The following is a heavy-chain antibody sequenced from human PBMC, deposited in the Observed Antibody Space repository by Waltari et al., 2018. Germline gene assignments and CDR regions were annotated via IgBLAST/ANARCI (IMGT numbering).Heavy chain of an antibody. J-gene: IGHJ4*02. Sequence: QVQLQESGPGLVKPSETLSLTCTVSGGSISSYSWSWIRQPAGKGLEWIGRIYTSGSTNYNPSLKSRVTMSVDTSKNQFSLKLSSVTAADTALYYCAREAAGVIAARPGFDYWGQGTLVTVSS. CDR1: GGSISSYS. CDR3: AREAAGVIAARPGFDY. D-gene: IGHD6-6*01. V-gene: IGHV4-4*07. CDR2: IYTSGST.